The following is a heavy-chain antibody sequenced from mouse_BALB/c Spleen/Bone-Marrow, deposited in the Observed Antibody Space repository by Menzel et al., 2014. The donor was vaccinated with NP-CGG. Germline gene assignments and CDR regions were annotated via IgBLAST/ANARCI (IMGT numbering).Heavy chain of an antibody. CDR2: IDPANGNT. V-gene: IGHV14-3*02. CDR3: ASYYYGRAWFAY. D-gene: IGHD1-1*01. Sequence: EVHLVESGAELVKPGASVKLSCTASGFNIKDTYMHWVKQRPEQGLEWIGRIDPANGNTKYDPKFQGKATITADTSSSTAYLQLSSLTSEDTAVYYCASYYYGRAWFAYWGQGTLVTVSA. CDR1: GFNIKDTY. J-gene: IGHJ3*01.